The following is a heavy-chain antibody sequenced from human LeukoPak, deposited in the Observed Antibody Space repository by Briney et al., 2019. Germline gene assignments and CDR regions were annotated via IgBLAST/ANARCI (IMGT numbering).Heavy chain of an antibody. J-gene: IGHJ5*02. D-gene: IGHD3-3*01. Sequence: SVKVSCKASGGTFSSYTISWVRQAPGQGLEWMGRIIPILGIANYAQKFQGRVTITADKSTSTAYMELSSLRSEDTAVYYCAGGNLSIHYDFWNENWFDPWGQGTLVTVSS. CDR3: AGGNLSIHYDFWNENWFDP. V-gene: IGHV1-69*02. CDR1: GGTFSSYT. CDR2: IIPILGIA.